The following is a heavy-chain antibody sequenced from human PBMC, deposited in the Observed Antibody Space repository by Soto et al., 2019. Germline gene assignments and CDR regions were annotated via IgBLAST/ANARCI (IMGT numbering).Heavy chain of an antibody. V-gene: IGHV5-51*01. D-gene: IGHD2-21*02. Sequence: EVQLVQSGAEVKKPGESLKISCKGSGYSFTSYHIVWVRQMPGKGLEWMGTIYPGDSETRYSPSLQGQVTMSADKSTSAAYLQGSSLKASDTAMYYCARRSYCNCDCGRRPYDYYGMEVWGQGTTVTVSS. CDR3: ARRSYCNCDCGRRPYDYYGMEV. J-gene: IGHJ6*02. CDR2: IYPGDSET. CDR1: GYSFTSYH.